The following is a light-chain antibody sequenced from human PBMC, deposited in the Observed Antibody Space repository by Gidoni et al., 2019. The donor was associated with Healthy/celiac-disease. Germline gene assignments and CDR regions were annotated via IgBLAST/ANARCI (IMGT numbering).Light chain of an antibody. Sequence: QSALTQPATVSGSPGQSITISCTGTSSDVGGYNYVSWYHQHPGKAPKLMIYEVSNRLSGVSNRFTGSKSGNTASLTISGLQAEDEADYYCSSYTSSSTLVVFGGGTKLTVL. CDR2: EVS. J-gene: IGLJ2*01. CDR1: SSDVGGYNY. CDR3: SSYTSSSTLVV. V-gene: IGLV2-14*01.